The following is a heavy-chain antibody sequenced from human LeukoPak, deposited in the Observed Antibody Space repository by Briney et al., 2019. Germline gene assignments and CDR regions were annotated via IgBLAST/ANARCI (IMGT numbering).Heavy chain of an antibody. CDR3: ATVAGSGSKPRLYCGL. CDR1: GYTFTSYG. D-gene: IGHD1-26*01. CDR2: ISAYNGNT. Sequence: ASVKVSCKASGYTFTSYGISWVRQAPGQGLEWMGWISAYNGNTNYAQKLQGRVTMTTDTSTSTAYMELRSLRSDDTAVYYFATVAGSGSKPRLYCGLWGRGTLVTVSS. V-gene: IGHV1-18*01. J-gene: IGHJ2*01.